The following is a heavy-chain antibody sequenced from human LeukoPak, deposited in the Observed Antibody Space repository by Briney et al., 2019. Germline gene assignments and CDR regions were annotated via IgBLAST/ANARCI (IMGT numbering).Heavy chain of an antibody. CDR2: ISGSGADT. D-gene: IGHD6-19*01. CDR3: VRGEGEQWLVLDRIF. J-gene: IGHJ4*02. Sequence: GGSLRLSCAASGFTFSSYAMSWVRQAPGKGLEWVSAISGSGADTYYTDSVRGRFSISRDNSKNTLYLQMNSLTAEDTAVYYCVRGEGEQWLVLDRIFWGQGTLVTVSS. CDR1: GFTFSSYA. V-gene: IGHV3-23*01.